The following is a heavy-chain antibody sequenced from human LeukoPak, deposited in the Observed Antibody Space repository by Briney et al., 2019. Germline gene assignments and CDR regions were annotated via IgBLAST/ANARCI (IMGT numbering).Heavy chain of an antibody. Sequence: SETLSLTCAVSGGSISSGGYSWSWIRQPPGKGLEWIGYIYHSGSTYYNPSLKSRVTISVDRSKNQFSLKLSSVTAADTAVYYCARGEVGHWFDPWGQGTLVTVSS. CDR3: ARGEVGHWFDP. V-gene: IGHV4-30-2*01. CDR1: GGSISSGGYS. J-gene: IGHJ5*02. CDR2: IYHSGST. D-gene: IGHD1-26*01.